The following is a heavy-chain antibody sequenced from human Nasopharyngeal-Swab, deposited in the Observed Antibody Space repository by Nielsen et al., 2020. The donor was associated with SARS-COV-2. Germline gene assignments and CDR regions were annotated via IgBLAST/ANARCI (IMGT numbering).Heavy chain of an antibody. CDR3: ARDAPAHYGAFY. Sequence: GESLKISCADSGFTVSSFGMHWVRQAPGKGLEWVAFIAHDASNEYYGDSVKGRFSISRDSSKNTLYLQMDSLRGEDTAVYYCARDAPAHYGAFYWGRGTLVTVSS. D-gene: IGHD4-17*01. CDR2: IAHDASNE. V-gene: IGHV3-30*03. J-gene: IGHJ4*02. CDR1: GFTVSSFG.